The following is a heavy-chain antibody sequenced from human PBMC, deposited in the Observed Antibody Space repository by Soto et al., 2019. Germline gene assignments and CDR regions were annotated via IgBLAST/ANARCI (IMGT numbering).Heavy chain of an antibody. CDR1: GFTFSNYA. J-gene: IGHJ5*02. CDR2: ISGSSSYT. V-gene: IGHV3-23*01. CDR3: AKSTTLTGYYKPES. Sequence: GGSLRLSCVASGFTFSNYAMSWVRQAPGKGLEWVSAISGSSSYTHYAESVKGRFTTSRDNSKNTLYLEMNSLRAEDTAVYYCAKSTTLTGYYKPESWGQGTLVTVSS. D-gene: IGHD3-9*01.